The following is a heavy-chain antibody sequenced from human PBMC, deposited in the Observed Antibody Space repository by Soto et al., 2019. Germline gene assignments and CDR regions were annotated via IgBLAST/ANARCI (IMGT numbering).Heavy chain of an antibody. J-gene: IGHJ5*02. CDR2: SYYSGTS. Sequence: QLHLQESGPGLVKPSQTLSLTCTVSGGSIRVQSYYWTWIRQTPGKGLAWVGSSYYSGTSYFNPALKGRVAFSVDTSTNQFSLRLTSVTAADTAVYYCTRRYNWNDYYFDPWGQGTLVTVSS. CDR1: GGSIRVQSYY. CDR3: TRRYNWNDYYFDP. D-gene: IGHD1-20*01. V-gene: IGHV4-39*01.